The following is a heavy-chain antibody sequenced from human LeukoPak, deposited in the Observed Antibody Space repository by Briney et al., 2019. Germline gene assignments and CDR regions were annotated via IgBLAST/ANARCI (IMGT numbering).Heavy chain of an antibody. CDR3: ARSPLSTATTFDN. CDR1: GDSISSFY. V-gene: IGHV4-59*12. CDR2: IYYTGIT. D-gene: IGHD1-7*01. J-gene: IGHJ4*02. Sequence: SETLSLTCTVSGDSISSFYWSWIRHLPGEGLEWIAYIYYTGITGYNPSLKSRITISLDTSKTQFSLRLSFVTAADTAVYYCARSPLSTATTFDNWGQGTLVTVSS.